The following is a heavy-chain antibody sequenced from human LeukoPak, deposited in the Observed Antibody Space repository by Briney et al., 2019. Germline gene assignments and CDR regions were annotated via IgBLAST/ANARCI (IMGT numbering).Heavy chain of an antibody. CDR3: ARETVAGTFDY. CDR2: ISSIDGTI. D-gene: IGHD6-19*01. Sequence: GGSLRLSCGVTGFTLSDYYISWIRQAPGKGLEWVSDISSIDGTIHFADSVEGRFTMSWDNAENSLYLQMNSLRTDDTAVYYCARETVAGTFDYWGQGTLVTVSS. J-gene: IGHJ4*02. CDR1: GFTLSDYY. V-gene: IGHV3-11*01.